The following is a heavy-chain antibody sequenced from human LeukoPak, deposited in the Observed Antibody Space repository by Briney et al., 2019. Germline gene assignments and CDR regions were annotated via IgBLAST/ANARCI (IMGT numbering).Heavy chain of an antibody. CDR2: INHSGST. D-gene: IGHD3-9*01. Sequence: SETLSLTCAVYGGSFSGYYWSWIRQPPGKGLEWIGEINHSGSTNYNPSLKSRVTISVDTSKNQFSLKLSSVTAADTAVYYCARGPYYNTLTGYRGRISGFDYWGQGTLVTVSS. J-gene: IGHJ4*02. CDR3: ARGPYYNTLTGYRGRISGFDY. V-gene: IGHV4-34*01. CDR1: GGSFSGYY.